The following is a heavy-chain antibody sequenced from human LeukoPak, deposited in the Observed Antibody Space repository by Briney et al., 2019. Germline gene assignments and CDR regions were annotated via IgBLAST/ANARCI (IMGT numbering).Heavy chain of an antibody. CDR2: INPSGGST. J-gene: IGHJ4*02. D-gene: IGHD4-17*01. CDR3: ARDRGYGDHVCEH. Sequence: ASVKVSCKASGYTFTSYYMHWVRQAPGQGLEWMGIINPSGGSTSYAQKFQGRVTMTRDMPTSTVYMELSSLRYDDTAVYYCARDRGYGDHVCEHWGQGTLVTVSS. V-gene: IGHV1-46*01. CDR1: GYTFTSYY.